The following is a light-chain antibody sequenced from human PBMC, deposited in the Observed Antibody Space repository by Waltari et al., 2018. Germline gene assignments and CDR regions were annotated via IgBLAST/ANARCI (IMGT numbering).Light chain of an antibody. Sequence: QLVVTQSPSASASLGASVKLPCTLSSGHSSNVIAWLQQQPEKGPRYWMKVNSDGSHNRGDEIPDRFSGSSSGAERYLTISSLQAEDEADYYCQTGGHGTWVFGGGTKLTVL. CDR2: VNSDGSH. CDR1: SGHSSNV. J-gene: IGLJ3*02. CDR3: QTGGHGTWV. V-gene: IGLV4-69*01.